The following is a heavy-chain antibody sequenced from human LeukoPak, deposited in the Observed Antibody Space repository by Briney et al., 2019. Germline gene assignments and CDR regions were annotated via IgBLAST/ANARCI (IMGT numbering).Heavy chain of an antibody. J-gene: IGHJ4*02. CDR1: GFTVSSNY. D-gene: IGHD3-3*01. CDR2: IYSGGST. Sequence: GGSLRLSCAASGFTVSSNYMGWVRQAPGKGLEWVSVIYSGGSTYYADSVKGRFTISRDNSKNTLYLQMNSLRAEDTAVYYCARVSGYDFWSGYHGYYFDYWGQGTLVTVSS. CDR3: ARVSGYDFWSGYHGYYFDY. V-gene: IGHV3-53*01.